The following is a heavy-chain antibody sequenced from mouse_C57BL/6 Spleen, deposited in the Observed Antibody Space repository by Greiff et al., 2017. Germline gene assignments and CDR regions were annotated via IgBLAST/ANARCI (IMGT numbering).Heavy chain of an antibody. CDR2: ISNGGGST. J-gene: IGHJ3*01. CDR3: ARHNSNYWFAY. Sequence: EVKLVESGGGLVQPGGSLKLSCAASGFTFSDYYMYWVRQTPEKRLEWVAYISNGGGSTYYPDTVKGRFTISRDNAKNTLFLQMSRMKSEDTAMYYCARHNSNYWFAYWGQGTLVTVSA. CDR1: GFTFSDYY. V-gene: IGHV5-12*01. D-gene: IGHD2-5*01.